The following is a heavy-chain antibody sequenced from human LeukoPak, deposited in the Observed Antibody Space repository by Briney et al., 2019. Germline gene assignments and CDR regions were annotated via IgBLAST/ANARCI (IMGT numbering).Heavy chain of an antibody. J-gene: IGHJ4*02. CDR1: GYTFTCYY. V-gene: IGHV1-46*01. CDR3: ARAYGSGSYTLLFFGC. D-gene: IGHD3-10*01. CDR2: INPSGGGT. Sequence: SVKVSCKSSGYTFTCYYMHWMRQAPGQGLEWMGIINPSGGGTSYAQKFQGRVTMTRDTSTSTVDMELSSLRSEGTDVYFCARAYGSGSYTLLFFGCWGQGTLVTVSS.